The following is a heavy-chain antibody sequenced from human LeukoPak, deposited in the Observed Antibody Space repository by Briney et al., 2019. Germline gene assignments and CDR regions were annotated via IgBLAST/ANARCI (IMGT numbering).Heavy chain of an antibody. D-gene: IGHD2-2*01. J-gene: IGHJ2*01. CDR2: ISGNGGST. Sequence: GGSLRLSCAASGFTFSSYAMSWVRQAPGKGLEWVSSISGNGGSTYYADSMKGRFTISRDNSKNTLYLQMNSLRAEDTAVYYCAKDRTDCSSTSCYYWYFDPWGRGTLVTVSS. CDR3: AKDRTDCSSTSCYYWYFDP. V-gene: IGHV3-23*01. CDR1: GFTFSSYA.